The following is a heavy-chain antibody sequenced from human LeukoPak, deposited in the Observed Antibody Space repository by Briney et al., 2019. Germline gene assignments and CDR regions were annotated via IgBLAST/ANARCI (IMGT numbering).Heavy chain of an antibody. CDR2: LYSDGNT. D-gene: IGHD3-16*01. V-gene: IGHV3-53*01. Sequence: PRRSLRLSCAASGFTVITNDMTWVGRSPGNGLEWVSGLYSDGNTKYADSVQGRFTISRDNSKNTLYLEMNSLSPDDTAVYYCARGVEPLAANTLAYWGQGTLVSVSS. CDR1: GFTVITND. CDR3: ARGVEPLAANTLAY. J-gene: IGHJ4*02.